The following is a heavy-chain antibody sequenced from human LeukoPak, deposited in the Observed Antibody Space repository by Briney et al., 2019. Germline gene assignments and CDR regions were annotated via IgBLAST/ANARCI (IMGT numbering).Heavy chain of an antibody. Sequence: SETLSLTCTVSGGSISSSSYYWGWIRQPPGKGLEWIGYIYYSGSTNYNPSLKSRVTISVDTSKNQFSLKLSSVTAADTAVYYCARAGMVVTPNYYYYYYMDVWGKGTTVTVSS. V-gene: IGHV4-61*05. CDR1: GGSISSSSYY. J-gene: IGHJ6*03. CDR3: ARAGMVVTPNYYYYYYMDV. CDR2: IYYSGST. D-gene: IGHD4-23*01.